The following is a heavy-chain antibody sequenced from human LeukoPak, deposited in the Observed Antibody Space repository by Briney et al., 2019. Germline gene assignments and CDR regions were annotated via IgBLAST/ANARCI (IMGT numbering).Heavy chain of an antibody. J-gene: IGHJ6*03. V-gene: IGHV3-13*01. CDR2: IGTAGDT. CDR1: GFTFSSYD. D-gene: IGHD2-21*01. Sequence: GGSLRLSCAASGFTFSSYDMHWVRQATGKGLEWVSAIGTAGDTYYPGSVKGRFTISRDNAKNSVYLQMNSLRVEETAVYYCARIAYADEGMDVWGKGTTVTVSS. CDR3: ARIAYADEGMDV.